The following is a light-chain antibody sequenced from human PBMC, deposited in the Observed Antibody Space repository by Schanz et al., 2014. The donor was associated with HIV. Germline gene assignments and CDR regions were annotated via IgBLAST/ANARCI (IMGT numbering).Light chain of an antibody. CDR3: QQYNNWPPYT. V-gene: IGKV3D-15*01. Sequence: EVVLTQSPGTLSLSPGERATLSCRASQTVSNTFLAWYQQKLGQPPRLLIYGASSRAAGIPDRFSGSGSGTEFTLTISSLQSEDFAVYYCQQYNNWPPYTFGQGTKLEIK. J-gene: IGKJ2*01. CDR2: GAS. CDR1: QTVSNT.